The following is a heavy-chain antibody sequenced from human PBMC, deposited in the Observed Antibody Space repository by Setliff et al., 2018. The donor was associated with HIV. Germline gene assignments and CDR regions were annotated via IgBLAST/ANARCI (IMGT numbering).Heavy chain of an antibody. Sequence: ASVKVSCKASGFTFSDYYMHWVRQAPGQGLEWMGWMNPNSGNTGYAQKFRGRVTMTTDISTNTAYMEVRSLSFDDTAVYYCVRLTADRTNYYYYMDVWGKGTTVTVSS. J-gene: IGHJ6*03. V-gene: IGHV1-2*02. CDR3: VRLTADRTNYYYYMDV. CDR2: MNPNSGNT. CDR1: GFTFSDYY. D-gene: IGHD2-8*01.